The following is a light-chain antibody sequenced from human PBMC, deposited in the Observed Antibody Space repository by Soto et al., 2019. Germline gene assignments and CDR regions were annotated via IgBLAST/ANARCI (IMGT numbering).Light chain of an antibody. CDR1: QSVSSY. V-gene: IGKV3-20*01. Sequence: EIVLTQSPATLSLSPGERATLSCRASQSVSSYLAWYQQKPGQAPRLLIYGASYRATGIPDRFTGSGSGTDFILIISRLEPEDLAVYYCQQYGSSPFTFGPGTRVDLK. J-gene: IGKJ3*01. CDR2: GAS. CDR3: QQYGSSPFT.